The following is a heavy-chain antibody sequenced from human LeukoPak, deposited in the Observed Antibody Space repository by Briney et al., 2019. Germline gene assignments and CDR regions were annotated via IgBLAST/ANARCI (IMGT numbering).Heavy chain of an antibody. CDR2: IIPIFGTA. D-gene: IGHD3-10*01. CDR3: ARVPRGGSGNMDV. Sequence: ASVKVSCKASGGTFSSYAISWVRQAPGKGLEWMGGIIPIFGTANYAQKFQGRVTITADESTSTAYMELSSLRSEDTAVYYCARVPRGGSGNMDVWGKGTTVTVSS. CDR1: GGTFSSYA. V-gene: IGHV1-69*13. J-gene: IGHJ6*03.